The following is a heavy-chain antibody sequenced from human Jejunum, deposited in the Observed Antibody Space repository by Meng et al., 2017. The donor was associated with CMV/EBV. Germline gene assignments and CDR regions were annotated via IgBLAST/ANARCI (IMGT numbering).Heavy chain of an antibody. CDR1: FSFSSYS. CDR3: ARDTAIDPAMAGAFDY. V-gene: IGHV3-21*01. J-gene: IGHJ4*02. CDR2: ITTSGSYI. D-gene: IGHD5-18*01. Sequence: FSFSSYSMKWVRQAPGKGLEWVSSITTSGSYIYYANSVKGRFTISRDNAKNSLFLQMDSLRAEDTAVYYCARDTAIDPAMAGAFDYWGQGTLVTVSS.